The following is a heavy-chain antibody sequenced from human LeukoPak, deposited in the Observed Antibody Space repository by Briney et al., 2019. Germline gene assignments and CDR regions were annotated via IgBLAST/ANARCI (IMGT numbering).Heavy chain of an antibody. J-gene: IGHJ6*03. V-gene: IGHV1-69*05. CDR1: GGTFSSYA. CDR3: ARGNITMVRGVIRPDYYYYYIDV. Sequence: SVKVSCKASGGTFSSYAISWVRQAPGQGLEWMGGISPIFGTANYAQKFQGRVTITTDESTSTAYMELSSLRSEDTAVYYCARGNITMVRGVIRPDYYYYYIDVWGKGTTVTVSS. D-gene: IGHD3-10*01. CDR2: ISPIFGTA.